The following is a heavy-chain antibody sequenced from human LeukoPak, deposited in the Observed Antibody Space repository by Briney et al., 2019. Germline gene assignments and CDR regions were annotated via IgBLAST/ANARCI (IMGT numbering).Heavy chain of an antibody. D-gene: IGHD3-22*01. Sequence: PGGSLRLSCAASGFSLKTYNMNWVRQAPGKGLEWVSSMTSSRYICYAGSVKGRFTISRDDANNLVFLQMHSLRAEDTAIYYCTRDQFFDYDNDDAFDVWGQGTKVIVSS. CDR2: MTSSRYI. J-gene: IGHJ3*01. CDR1: GFSLKTYN. V-gene: IGHV3-21*04. CDR3: TRDQFFDYDNDDAFDV.